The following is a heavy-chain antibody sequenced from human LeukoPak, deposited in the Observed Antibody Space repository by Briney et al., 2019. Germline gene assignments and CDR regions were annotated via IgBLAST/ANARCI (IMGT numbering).Heavy chain of an antibody. Sequence: GGSLRLSCAASGFTFSSYSMNWVRQAPGKGLEWVSSISSSSSYIYYADSVKGRFTISRDNAKNSLYLQMNSLRAEDTAVYYCARHRSNGWELLYYFDYWGQGTLVTVSS. J-gene: IGHJ4*02. D-gene: IGHD1-26*01. CDR1: GFTFSSYS. CDR3: ARHRSNGWELLYYFDY. V-gene: IGHV3-21*01. CDR2: ISSSSSYI.